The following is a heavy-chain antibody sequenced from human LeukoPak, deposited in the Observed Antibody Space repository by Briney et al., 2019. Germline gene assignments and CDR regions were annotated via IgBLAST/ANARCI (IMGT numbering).Heavy chain of an antibody. Sequence: VASVKVSRKASGGTFSSYAISWVRQAPGQGLEWMGGIIPIFGTANYAQKFQGRVTITADESTSTAYMELSSLRSEDTAVYYCASHASGAAGILDRYNWFDPWGQGTLVTVSS. J-gene: IGHJ5*02. V-gene: IGHV1-69*13. CDR1: GGTFSSYA. CDR2: IIPIFGTA. D-gene: IGHD6-13*01. CDR3: ASHASGAAGILDRYNWFDP.